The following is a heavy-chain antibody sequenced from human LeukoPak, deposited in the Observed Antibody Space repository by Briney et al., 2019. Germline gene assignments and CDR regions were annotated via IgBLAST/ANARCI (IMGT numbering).Heavy chain of an antibody. CDR3: ARRYSSSWYQDYYYYYYMDV. D-gene: IGHD6-13*01. CDR1: GDSVSSNSAA. J-gene: IGHJ6*03. V-gene: IGHV6-1*01. Sequence: SQTLSLTCAISGDSVSSNSAAWNWIRQSPSRGLEWLGRTYYRSKWYNDYAVSVKSRITINQDTSKNQFSLKLSSVTAADTAVYYCARRYSSSWYQDYYYYYYMDVWGKGTTVTVSS. CDR2: TYYRSKWYN.